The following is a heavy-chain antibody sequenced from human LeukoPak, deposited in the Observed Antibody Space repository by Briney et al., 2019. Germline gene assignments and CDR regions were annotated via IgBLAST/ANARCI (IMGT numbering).Heavy chain of an antibody. CDR2: INHSGST. Sequence: SETLSLTCTVSGGSIINNNHYWGWTRQPPGKGLEWIGEINHSGSTNYNPSLKSRVTISVDTSKNQFSLKLSSVTAADTAVYYCARGRTSIAARPHWYFDLWGRGTLVTVSS. V-gene: IGHV4-39*07. J-gene: IGHJ2*01. CDR3: ARGRTSIAARPHWYFDL. CDR1: GGSIINNNHY. D-gene: IGHD6-6*01.